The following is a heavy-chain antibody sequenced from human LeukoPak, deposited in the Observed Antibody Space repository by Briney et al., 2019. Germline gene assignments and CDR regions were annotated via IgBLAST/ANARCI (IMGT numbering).Heavy chain of an antibody. V-gene: IGHV4-39*07. CDR1: SGSISTSNYY. Sequence: PSETLSLTCTVSSGSISTSNYYWGWVRQPPGTALEWIGNIFYSGSTYYSPSLKSRVTISLDTSRNQFSLKLSSVTAADTAVYYCARGYCSGGSCYYFDYWGQGTLVTVSS. CDR2: IFYSGST. CDR3: ARGYCSGGSCYYFDY. J-gene: IGHJ4*02. D-gene: IGHD2-15*01.